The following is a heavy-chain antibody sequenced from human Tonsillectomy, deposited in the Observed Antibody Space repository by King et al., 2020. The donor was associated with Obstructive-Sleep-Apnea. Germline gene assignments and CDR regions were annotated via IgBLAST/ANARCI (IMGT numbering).Heavy chain of an antibody. V-gene: IGHV3-11*01. CDR1: GFTFSDYY. CDR3: VRGPGSSSIPGP. J-gene: IGHJ5*02. CDR2: ITTSGDTI. D-gene: IGHD6-13*01. Sequence: VQLVESGGGLVNPGGSLRLSCAASGFTFSDYYMSWIRQAPGKGLEWVSYITTSGDTIYYADPVKGRFTVSRDNAKNSLLLQMNGLRAEDTAVYYCVRGPGSSSIPGPWGQGTLVTVSS.